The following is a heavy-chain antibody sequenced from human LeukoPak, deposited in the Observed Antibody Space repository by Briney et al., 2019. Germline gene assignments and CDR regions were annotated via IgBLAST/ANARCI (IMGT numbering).Heavy chain of an antibody. CDR2: INPNSGGT. V-gene: IGHV1-2*02. D-gene: IGHD2-2*01. Sequence: ASVKVSCKASGYTFTGYYMHWVRQAPGQGLEWMGWINPNSGGTNYAQKFQGRVTMTRDTSISTAYMDLSRLTSDDTAVYYCARFNIVVVPAARDYYYYMDVWGKGTTVTISS. CDR1: GYTFTGYY. CDR3: ARFNIVVVPAARDYYYYMDV. J-gene: IGHJ6*03.